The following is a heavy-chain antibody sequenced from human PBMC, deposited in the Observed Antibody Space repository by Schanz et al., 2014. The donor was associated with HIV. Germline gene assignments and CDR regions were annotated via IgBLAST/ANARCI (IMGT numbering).Heavy chain of an antibody. CDR2: FIPIFGTS. CDR3: ARGRYSGSYYNY. J-gene: IGHJ4*02. Sequence: QVQVVQSGAEVKKPGSSVKVSCKASGGTFSSYAISWVRQAPGQGLEWMGGFIPIFGTSNYAQKFQGRVTITADESTSTAYMELSSLRSEDTAVYYCARGRYSGSYYNYWGQGTLVTVSS. V-gene: IGHV1-69*01. D-gene: IGHD1-26*01. CDR1: GGTFSSYA.